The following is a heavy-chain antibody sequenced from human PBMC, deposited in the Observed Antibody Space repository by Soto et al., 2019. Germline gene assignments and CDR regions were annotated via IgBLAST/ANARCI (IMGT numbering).Heavy chain of an antibody. CDR1: GYTFTGYY. Sequence: AXVKVSCKASGYTFTGYYMHWVRQAPGQGLEWMGWINPNSGGTNYAQKFQGWVTMTRDTSISTAYMELSRLRSDDTAVYYCARADILTGLFAYRAQGTLVIVSS. J-gene: IGHJ1*01. CDR3: ARADILTGLFAY. D-gene: IGHD3-9*01. CDR2: INPNSGGT. V-gene: IGHV1-2*04.